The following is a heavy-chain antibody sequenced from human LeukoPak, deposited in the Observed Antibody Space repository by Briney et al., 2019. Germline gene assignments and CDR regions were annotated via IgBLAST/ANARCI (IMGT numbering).Heavy chain of an antibody. CDR1: GLTFDDYA. V-gene: IGHV3-9*03. D-gene: IGHD6-13*01. J-gene: IGHJ6*03. CDR2: ISWNSGSI. CDR3: AKDISSSPRYMDV. Sequence: GGSLRLSCAACGLTFDDYAMHWVRQAPWKGLEWVSVISWNSGSIGYADSVKGRFTISRDKAKNSLYLQMNSLRAEEMALYYCAKDISSSPRYMDVWGKGTTVTV.